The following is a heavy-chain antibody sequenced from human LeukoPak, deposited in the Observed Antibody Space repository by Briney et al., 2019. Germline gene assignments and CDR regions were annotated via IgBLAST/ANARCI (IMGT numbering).Heavy chain of an antibody. CDR3: ARDLCRYCSGGSPQWLALDY. V-gene: IGHV1-2*02. D-gene: IGHD2-15*01. Sequence: ASVKVSCKASGYTFTGYYMHWVRQAPGQGLEWMGWINPNSGGTNYAQKFQGRVTITADKSTSTAYMELSSLRSEDTAVYYCARDLCRYCSGGSPQWLALDYWGQGTLVTVSS. CDR2: INPNSGGT. CDR1: GYTFTGYY. J-gene: IGHJ4*02.